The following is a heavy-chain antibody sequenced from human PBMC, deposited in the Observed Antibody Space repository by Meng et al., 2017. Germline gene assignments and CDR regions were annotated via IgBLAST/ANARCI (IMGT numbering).Heavy chain of an antibody. Sequence: GESLKISCAASGFTFSSYWMSWVRQAPGKGLEWVANIKQDGSEKYYVDSVKGRFTISRDNAKNSLYLQMNSLRAEDTAVYYCARDPPGLLWFGEYYYYYGMGVWGQGTTVTVSS. CDR2: IKQDGSEK. CDR3: ARDPPGLLWFGEYYYYYGMGV. V-gene: IGHV3-7*01. CDR1: GFTFSSYW. D-gene: IGHD3-10*01. J-gene: IGHJ6*02.